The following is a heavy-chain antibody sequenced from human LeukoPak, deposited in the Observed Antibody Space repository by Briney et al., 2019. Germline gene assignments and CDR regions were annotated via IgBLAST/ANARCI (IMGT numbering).Heavy chain of an antibody. CDR3: ARNSRYYYDSSGYSGNFDY. D-gene: IGHD3-22*01. CDR1: GDSVSSNSAA. CDR2: TYYRSKWYN. J-gene: IGHJ4*02. V-gene: IGHV6-1*01. Sequence: SQTLSLTCAISGDSVSSNSAAWNWIRQSPSRGLEWLGRTYYRSKWYNDYAVSRKSRITINPDTSKNQFSLQLNSVTPEDTAVYYCARNSRYYYDSSGYSGNFDYWGQGTVVTVSS.